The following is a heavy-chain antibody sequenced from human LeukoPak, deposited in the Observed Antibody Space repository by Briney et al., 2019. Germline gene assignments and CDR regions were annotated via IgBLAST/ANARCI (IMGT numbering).Heavy chain of an antibody. CDR1: GGSFSGYY. J-gene: IGHJ6*03. CDR3: ARDGEYYDSSAVVYYYYYYMDV. V-gene: IGHV4-34*01. Sequence: PSETLSLTCAVYGGSFSGYYWSWIRQPPGKGLEWIGEINHSGSTNYNPSLKSRVTISVDTSKNQFSLKLSSVTAADTAVYYCARDGEYYDSSAVVYYYYYYMDVWGKGTTVTVSS. D-gene: IGHD3-22*01. CDR2: INHSGST.